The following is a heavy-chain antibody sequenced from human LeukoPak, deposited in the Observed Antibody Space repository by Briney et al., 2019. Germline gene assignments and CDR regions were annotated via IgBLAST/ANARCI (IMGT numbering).Heavy chain of an antibody. D-gene: IGHD3-16*01. CDR2: INPNGGVT. V-gene: IGHV1-2*02. J-gene: IGHJ4*02. Sequence: ASVKVSCKTSGYPFVAYYIHWVRQAPGQGLEWMARINPNGGVTKIAQKLQGRITVSRDTSVTTAYMELSGLISDDTALYYCARLMSYVSDYWGQGTLVTVSS. CDR1: GYPFVAYY. CDR3: ARLMSYVSDY.